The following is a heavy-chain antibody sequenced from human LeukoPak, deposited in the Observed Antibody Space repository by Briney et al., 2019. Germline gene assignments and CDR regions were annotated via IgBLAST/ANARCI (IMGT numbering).Heavy chain of an antibody. D-gene: IGHD6-19*01. Sequence: ASVKVSCKASGGTFSSYAISWVRQAPGQGLEWMGRIIPILGIANYAQKFQGRVTITADKSTSTAYMELSSLRSEDTAVHYCARDQGGSGWYIDYWGQGTLVTVSS. CDR1: GGTFSSYA. J-gene: IGHJ4*02. CDR3: ARDQGGSGWYIDY. V-gene: IGHV1-69*04. CDR2: IIPILGIA.